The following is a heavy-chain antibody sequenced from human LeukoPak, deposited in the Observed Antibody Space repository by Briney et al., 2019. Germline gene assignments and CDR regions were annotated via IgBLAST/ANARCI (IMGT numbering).Heavy chain of an antibody. CDR1: GGTFSSYA. CDR2: IIPILGIA. J-gene: IGHJ4*02. D-gene: IGHD5-18*01. CDR3: ARSPDVGYSYGLGGFEYYFDY. Sequence: WASVKVSCKASGGTFSSYAISWVRQAPGQGLEWMGRIIPILGIANYAQKFQGRVTITADKSTSTAYMELSSLRSEDTAVYYCARSPDVGYSYGLGGFEYYFDYWGQGTLVTVSS. V-gene: IGHV1-69*04.